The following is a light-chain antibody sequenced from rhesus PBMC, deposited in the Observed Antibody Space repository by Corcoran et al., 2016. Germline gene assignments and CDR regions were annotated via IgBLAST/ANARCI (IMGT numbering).Light chain of an antibody. CDR2: LVS. J-gene: IGKJ3*01. CDR1: QSLLDSDGYTH. CDR3: MQTLQTPFT. Sequence: DIVMTQTPLSLPVTPGEPASISCRSSQSLLDSDGYTHLHWYLQKPGQSPQLLIDLVSNRASGVPDRFSGSGSGTDFTLKISRVEADDVGVYYCMQTLQTPFTFGPGTKLDIK. V-gene: IGKV2-78*01.